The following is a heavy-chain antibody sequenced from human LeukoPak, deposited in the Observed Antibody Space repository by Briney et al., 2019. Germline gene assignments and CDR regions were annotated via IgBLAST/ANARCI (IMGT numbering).Heavy chain of an antibody. CDR1: GGSFSGYY. V-gene: IGHV4-34*01. CDR2: INHSGST. CDR3: ARASPYCSGGSCYFSGEYYDYVDV. D-gene: IGHD2-15*01. J-gene: IGHJ6*03. Sequence: SETLSLTCAVYGGSFSGYYWSWIRQPPGKGLEWIGEINHSGSTNYNPSLKSRVTISVDTSKNQFSLKLSSVTAADTAVYYCARASPYCSGGSCYFSGEYYDYVDVWGKGTTVTVSS.